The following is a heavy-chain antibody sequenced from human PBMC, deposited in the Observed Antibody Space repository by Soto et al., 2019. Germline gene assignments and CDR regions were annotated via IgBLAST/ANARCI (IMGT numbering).Heavy chain of an antibody. J-gene: IGHJ6*02. CDR2: ISYDGSNK. CDR1: GFTFSSYG. D-gene: IGHD1-26*01. V-gene: IGHV3-30*18. CDR3: AKGLGGSYYHNGFQPYYYYGMDV. Sequence: GGSLRLSCAASGFTFSSYGMHWVRQAPGKGLEWVAVISYDGSNKYYADSVKGRFTISRDNSKNTLYLQMNSLRAEDTAVYYCAKGLGGSYYHNGFQPYYYYGMDVWGQGTTVTVSS.